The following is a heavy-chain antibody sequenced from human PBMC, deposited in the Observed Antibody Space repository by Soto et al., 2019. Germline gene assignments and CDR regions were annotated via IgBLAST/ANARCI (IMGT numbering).Heavy chain of an antibody. Sequence: GGSLRLSCAASGLTFSSYWMYWVRQAPGKGLVWVSCISTDGSVTTYADSVKGRFTISRDNAKNTLYLQMNSLRAEDTAVYYCAKASGWFGEFDYWGQGTLVTVSS. CDR1: GLTFSSYW. V-gene: IGHV3-74*01. J-gene: IGHJ4*02. CDR2: ISTDGSVT. D-gene: IGHD3-10*01. CDR3: AKASGWFGEFDY.